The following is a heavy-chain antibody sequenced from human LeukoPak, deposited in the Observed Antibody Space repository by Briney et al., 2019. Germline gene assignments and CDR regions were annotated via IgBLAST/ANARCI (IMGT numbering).Heavy chain of an antibody. Sequence: ASVKVSCKALGYTFTDHYFHWLRQAPGQGIEWMGWIHPGRGDTNIAQKFQGRVTVTRDTSISTAYMELSRLTSDDTAVYYCARGELTVDYWGQGTLVTVSS. J-gene: IGHJ4*02. CDR1: GYTFTDHY. CDR3: ARGELTVDY. CDR2: IHPGRGDT. D-gene: IGHD1-26*01. V-gene: IGHV1-2*02.